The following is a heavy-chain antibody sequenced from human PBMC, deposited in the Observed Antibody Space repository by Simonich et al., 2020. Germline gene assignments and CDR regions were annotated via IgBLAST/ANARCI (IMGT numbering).Heavy chain of an antibody. D-gene: IGHD2-21*01. CDR3: ARNGLVGILKAFDI. Sequence: QVQLVQSGAEVKKPGASVKVSCKASGYTFTGYYMHWVRQAPGQGLEWMGGSNPNRGGTNYAQKFQGRVTMTRDTSISTAYMELSRLRSDDTAVYYCARNGLVGILKAFDIWGQGTMVTVSS. V-gene: IGHV1-2*02. CDR2: SNPNRGGT. CDR1: GYTFTGYY. J-gene: IGHJ3*02.